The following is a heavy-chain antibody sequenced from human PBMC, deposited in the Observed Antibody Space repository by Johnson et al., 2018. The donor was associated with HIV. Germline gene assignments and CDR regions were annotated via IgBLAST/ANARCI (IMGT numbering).Heavy chain of an antibody. D-gene: IGHD1-26*01. CDR1: GFTFSSYV. V-gene: IGHV3-23*04. CDR3: TRAIDPKYSGIRDDAFDI. Sequence: VQLVESGGGLVQPGGSLRVSCAASGFTFSSYVMSWVRQAPGKGLEWVSAISGSGGSTYYTDSVKGRFTISRDNSKNTLYVQMNSLRAEDTAVYYCTRAIDPKYSGIRDDAFDIWGQGT. CDR2: ISGSGGST. J-gene: IGHJ3*02.